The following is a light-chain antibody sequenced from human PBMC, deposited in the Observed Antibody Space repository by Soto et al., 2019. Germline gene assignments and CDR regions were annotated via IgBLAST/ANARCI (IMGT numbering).Light chain of an antibody. CDR3: QHYKNWPPWT. Sequence: EIVMPQSPATLSGSPGERATLACRASQSVSSDLAWYQQKPGQAPRLLIYDASTRASGIPARFSGSGSGTEFTLTISSLQSEDFGVYYCQHYKNWPPWTFGQGTKVDIK. J-gene: IGKJ1*01. CDR1: QSVSSD. V-gene: IGKV3-15*01. CDR2: DAS.